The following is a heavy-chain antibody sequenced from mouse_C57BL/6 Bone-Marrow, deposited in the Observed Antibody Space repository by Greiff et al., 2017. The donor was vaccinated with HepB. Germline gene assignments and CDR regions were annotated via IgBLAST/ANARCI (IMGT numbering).Heavy chain of an antibody. CDR3: ARALRLQGFAY. J-gene: IGHJ3*01. V-gene: IGHV3-1*01. CDR1: GYSITSGYD. Sequence: DVQLQESGPGMVKPSQSLSLTCTVTGYSITSGYDWHWIRHFPGNKLEWMGYISYSGSTNYNPSLKSRISITHDTSKNHFFLKLNSVTTEDTATYYCARALRLQGFAYWGQGTLVTVSA. D-gene: IGHD3-2*02. CDR2: ISYSGST.